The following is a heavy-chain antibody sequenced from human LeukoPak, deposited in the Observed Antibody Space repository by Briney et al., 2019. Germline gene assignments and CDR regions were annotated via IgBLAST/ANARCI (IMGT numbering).Heavy chain of an antibody. V-gene: IGHV4-59*12. D-gene: IGHD3-3*01. CDR1: GGSISSYF. Sequence: SETLSLTCTVSGGSISSYFWSWIRQPPGKGLEWIGEVHLDGRTNYNPSLESRLTMSVDVSENQVSLKLTSVTAADTAVYYCAREGGFYRPLDYSGQGTLVTVSS. J-gene: IGHJ4*02. CDR3: AREGGFYRPLDY. CDR2: VHLDGRT.